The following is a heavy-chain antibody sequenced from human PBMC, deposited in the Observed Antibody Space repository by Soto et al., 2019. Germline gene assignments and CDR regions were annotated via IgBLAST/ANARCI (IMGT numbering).Heavy chain of an antibody. Sequence: SETLSLTCAVSGDSVTSNVWWSWVRQPPGKGLEWIGEAYHNGLTDYNPSLKSRVTMSVDTSKNEFSLKLTSLTAADTAIYYCARDAAVPGESDRFDYWGQGTLVTVS. D-gene: IGHD6-19*01. V-gene: IGHV4-4*02. J-gene: IGHJ4*02. CDR3: ARDAAVPGESDRFDY. CDR2: AYHNGLT. CDR1: GDSVTSNVW.